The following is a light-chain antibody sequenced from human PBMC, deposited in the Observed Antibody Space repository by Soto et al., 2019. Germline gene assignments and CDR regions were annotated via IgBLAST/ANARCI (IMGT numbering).Light chain of an antibody. CDR2: AAS. CDR3: LLDFRYFWA. J-gene: IGKJ1*01. Sequence: AIQLTQSPSPLSASVGDRVTITCRASQAIRTALGWYQQKPGKVPKLLIYAASTLQSVVPSRFSGIESGTDFTLTISSLQPEDFATYYCLLDFRYFWAFGQGTKVDIK. CDR1: QAIRTA. V-gene: IGKV1-6*01.